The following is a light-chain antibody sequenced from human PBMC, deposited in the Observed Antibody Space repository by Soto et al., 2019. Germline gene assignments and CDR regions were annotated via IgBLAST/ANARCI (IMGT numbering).Light chain of an antibody. CDR2: WAS. J-gene: IGKJ3*01. CDR3: QQYYSAPFT. Sequence: DVVMTQSPDSLAVSLGERATINCKSSQSVSFSSNNKNYLAWYQQKPGQPPKLLTHWASTRESGVPDRFSGSGSGTDFTLTISSLQAEDVAVYYCQQYYSAPFTFGPGTKVDLK. V-gene: IGKV4-1*01. CDR1: QSVSFSSNNKNY.